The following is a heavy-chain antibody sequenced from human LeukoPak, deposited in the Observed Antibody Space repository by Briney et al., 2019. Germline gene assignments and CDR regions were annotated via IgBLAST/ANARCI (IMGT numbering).Heavy chain of an antibody. D-gene: IGHD3-10*01. CDR1: GFTFSSYD. V-gene: IGHV3-13*01. CDR2: IGTAGDT. CDR3: ARGLRSGSYFTSDDYYYGMDV. Sequence: GGSLRLSCAASGFTFSSYDMHWVRQATGKGLEWVSAIGTAGDTYYPGSVKGRFTISRENAKNSLYLQMNSLRAGDTAAYYCARGLRSGSYFTSDDYYYGMDVWGQGTTVTVSS. J-gene: IGHJ6*02.